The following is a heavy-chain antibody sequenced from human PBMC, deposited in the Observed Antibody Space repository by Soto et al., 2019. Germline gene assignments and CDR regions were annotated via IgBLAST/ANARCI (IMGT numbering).Heavy chain of an antibody. CDR2: IIPIFGTA. J-gene: IGHJ6*02. Sequence: ASVKVSCKASGGTFSSYAISWVRQAPGQGLEWTGGIIPIFGTANYAQKFQGRVTITADKSTSTAYMELSSLRSEDTAVYYCARGGGYCGGDCYPPPPGYYYGMDVWGQGTTVTVSS. V-gene: IGHV1-69*06. CDR3: ARGGGYCGGDCYPPPPGYYYGMDV. D-gene: IGHD2-21*02. CDR1: GGTFSSYA.